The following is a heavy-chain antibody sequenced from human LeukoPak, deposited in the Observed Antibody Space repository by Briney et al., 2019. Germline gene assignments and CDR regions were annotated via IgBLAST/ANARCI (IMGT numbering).Heavy chain of an antibody. CDR2: IYYSGST. J-gene: IGHJ6*02. Sequence: SETLSLTCTVSGGSISSYYWSWIRQPPGKGLEWIGYIYYSGSTNYNPSLTSRVTISVDTSKNQFSLKLSSVTAADTAVYYCAREADLVGGMDVWGQGTTITVSS. CDR3: AREADLVGGMDV. V-gene: IGHV4-59*01. CDR1: GGSISSYY.